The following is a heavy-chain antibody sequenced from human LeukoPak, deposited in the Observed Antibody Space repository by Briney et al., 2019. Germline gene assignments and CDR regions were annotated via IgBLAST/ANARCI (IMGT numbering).Heavy chain of an antibody. CDR3: ASSGSYNWFDP. Sequence: PGGSLRLSCAASGFTFSSYGMHWVRQAPGKGLEWVAVISYDGSNKYYADSVKGRFTISRDNSKNTLYLQMNSLRAEDTAVYYCASSGSYNWFDPWGQGTLVTVSS. V-gene: IGHV3-30*03. CDR2: ISYDGSNK. D-gene: IGHD1-26*01. J-gene: IGHJ5*02. CDR1: GFTFSSYG.